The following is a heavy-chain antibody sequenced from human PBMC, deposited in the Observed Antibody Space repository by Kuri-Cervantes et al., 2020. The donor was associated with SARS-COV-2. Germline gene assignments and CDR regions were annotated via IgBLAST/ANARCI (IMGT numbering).Heavy chain of an antibody. Sequence: GGSLRLSCAVSGFTFSIYNMNWVRQAPGKGLEWVSLISTTSSDIYYADSVRGRFTISRDNAKNSLYLQMNSLRAEDTAVYYCARCGFRSSGYYFGKTNYYYYYYMDVWGKGTTVTVSS. CDR2: ISTTSSDI. CDR1: GFTFSIYN. D-gene: IGHD3-22*01. V-gene: IGHV3-21*01. CDR3: ARCGFRSSGYYFGKTNYYYYYYMDV. J-gene: IGHJ6*03.